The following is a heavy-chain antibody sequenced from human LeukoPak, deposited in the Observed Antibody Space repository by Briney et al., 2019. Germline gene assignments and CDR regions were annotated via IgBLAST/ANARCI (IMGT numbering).Heavy chain of an antibody. V-gene: IGHV3-30*18. D-gene: IGHD1-26*01. J-gene: IGHJ4*02. CDR2: IWSDGTDK. CDR1: GFTFSNYG. Sequence: PGRSLRLSCAASGFTFSNYGMLWVRQAPGKGLEWVAVIWSDGTDKYYADSVEGRFTVSRDNSKNTLYLQMNSLRAEDTAVYYCGKRLTSWELEYWGQGTLVTVSS. CDR3: GKRLTSWELEY.